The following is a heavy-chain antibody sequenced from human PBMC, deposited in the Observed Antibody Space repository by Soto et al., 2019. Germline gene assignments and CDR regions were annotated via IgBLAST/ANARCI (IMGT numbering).Heavy chain of an antibody. D-gene: IGHD4-17*01. CDR1: GFTFSTYG. CDR2: ISYDGSNK. J-gene: IGHJ5*02. Sequence: QVQLVESGGGVVQPGRSLRLSCEASGFTFSTYGMHWVRQAPGKGLEWVAVISYDGSNKYYADSVKGRFTISRDNSKTTLYLQMNSLRPEDTAMYHCAKVTSSSDYGFPSDPWGQGTLVTVSS. CDR3: AKVTSSSDYGFPSDP. V-gene: IGHV3-30*18.